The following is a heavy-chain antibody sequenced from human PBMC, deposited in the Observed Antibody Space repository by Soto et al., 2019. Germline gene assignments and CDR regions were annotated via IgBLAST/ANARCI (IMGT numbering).Heavy chain of an antibody. CDR2: ISAYNGNT. CDR3: VREWSCSGGSCFLY. V-gene: IGHV1-18*01. CDR1: GYTFTSYG. Sequence: ASVKVSCKASGYTFTSYGIIWVRQAPGQGLEWMGWISAYNGNTNYAQKLQGRVTMTTDTSTSTAYMELRSLRSDDTAVYYCVREWSCSGGSCFLYWGQGTLVTVSS. J-gene: IGHJ4*02. D-gene: IGHD2-15*01.